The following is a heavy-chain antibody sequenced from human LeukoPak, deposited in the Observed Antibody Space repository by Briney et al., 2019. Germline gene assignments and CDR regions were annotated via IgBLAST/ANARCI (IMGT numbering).Heavy chain of an antibody. CDR2: INHSGST. V-gene: IGHV4-34*01. CDR3: ARGGYDSSGYYVRDYYYYGMDV. D-gene: IGHD3-22*01. CDR1: GGSFSGYY. J-gene: IGHJ6*02. Sequence: SETLSLTCAVYGGSFSGYYWSWIRQPPGKGLEWIGEINHSGSTNCNPSLKSRVTISVDTSKNQFSLKLSSVTAADTAVYYCARGGYDSSGYYVRDYYYYGMDVWGQGTTVTVSS.